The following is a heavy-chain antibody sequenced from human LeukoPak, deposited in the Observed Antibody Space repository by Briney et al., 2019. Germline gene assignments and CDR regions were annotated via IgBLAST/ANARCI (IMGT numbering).Heavy chain of an antibody. J-gene: IGHJ5*02. CDR2: IYHSGST. D-gene: IGHD6-13*01. V-gene: IGHV4-4*02. CDR1: GGAISSSNW. CDR3: ARGRIAAFDP. Sequence: SETVSLTCAGTGGAISSSNWWGWVRQPPGKGLEWIGEIYHSGSTNYNPSLKSRVTISVDTSKNQFSLKLSSVTAADTAVFYCARGRIAAFDPWGQGTLVTVSS.